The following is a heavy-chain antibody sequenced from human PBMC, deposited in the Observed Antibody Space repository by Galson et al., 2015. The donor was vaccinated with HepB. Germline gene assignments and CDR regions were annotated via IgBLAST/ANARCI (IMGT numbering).Heavy chain of an antibody. V-gene: IGHV3-30*04. D-gene: IGHD2-15*01. CDR2: LSYDGSHK. Sequence: SLRLSCAASGFAFNRFAMHWLRQAPGKALEWVALLSYDGSHKFYLDSVKGRFTVSRDNSKNTVFLHLNSLRLDDTAMYYCARDPPGGDQDATSYYFDHWGRGTLVTVSS. CDR3: ARDPPGGDQDATSYYFDH. J-gene: IGHJ4*02. CDR1: GFAFNRFA.